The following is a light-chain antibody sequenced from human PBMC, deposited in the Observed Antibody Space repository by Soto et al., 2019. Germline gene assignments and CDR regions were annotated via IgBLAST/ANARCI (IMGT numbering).Light chain of an antibody. Sequence: QSALTQPASVSGSPGQSITISCTGTSTDVGTYKYVSWFQQHPGKVPKLMIYEVTNRPSGVPDRFSGSRSGTSASLAITGLQAEDEADYYCQSYDSSLSVPYVVFGGGTKLTVL. CDR3: QSYDSSLSVPYVV. J-gene: IGLJ2*01. CDR1: STDVGTYKY. V-gene: IGLV2-14*01. CDR2: EVT.